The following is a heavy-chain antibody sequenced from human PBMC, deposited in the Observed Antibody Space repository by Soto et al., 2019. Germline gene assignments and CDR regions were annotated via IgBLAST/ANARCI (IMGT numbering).Heavy chain of an antibody. J-gene: IGHJ5*02. D-gene: IGHD2-15*01. CDR2: INTDGTNT. V-gene: IGHV3-74*01. CDR1: GFTFNRNW. Sequence: PGGSLRLSCAASGFTFNRNWMHWVRHTPGKGLVWVSHINTDGTNTNYADSVKGRFTISRDNAKSTLFLQMNSLRDEDNAVYSYASELCSGANCYTYNFDRCGQGCPVASSS. CDR3: ASELCSGANCYTYNFDR.